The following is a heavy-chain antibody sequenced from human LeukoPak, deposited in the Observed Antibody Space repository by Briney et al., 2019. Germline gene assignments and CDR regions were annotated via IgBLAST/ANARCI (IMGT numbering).Heavy chain of an antibody. CDR2: IYYSGST. CDR3: ARKQRLEPSYYYYYYMDV. J-gene: IGHJ6*03. D-gene: IGHD1-1*01. Sequence: SETPFPPRPVSGGSISSSRYYWGWVRPPPREGLGWVGGIYYSGSTNYNPSLKSRVTISLDKSKNQFSLRLNSVTAADTAIYYCARKQRLEPSYYYYYYMDVWGRGTTVTVSS. V-gene: IGHV4-39*07. CDR1: GGSISSSRYY.